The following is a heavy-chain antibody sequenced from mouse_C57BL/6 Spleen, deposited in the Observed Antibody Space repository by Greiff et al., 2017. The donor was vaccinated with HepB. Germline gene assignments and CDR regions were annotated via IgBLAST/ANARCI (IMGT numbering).Heavy chain of an antibody. D-gene: IGHD2-2*01. V-gene: IGHV1-47*01. J-gene: IGHJ1*03. Sequence: QVQLKESGAELVKPGASVKMSCKASGYTFTTYPIEWMKQNHGKSLEWIGNFHPYNDDTKYNEKFKGKATLTVEKSSSTVYLELSRLTSDDSAVYYCARGGYDGDWYFDVWGTGTTVTVSS. CDR2: FHPYNDDT. CDR1: GYTFTTYP. CDR3: ARGGYDGDWYFDV.